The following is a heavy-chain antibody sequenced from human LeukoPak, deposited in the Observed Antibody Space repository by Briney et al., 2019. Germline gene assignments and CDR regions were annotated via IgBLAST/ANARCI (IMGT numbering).Heavy chain of an antibody. CDR2: FDPEDGET. Sequence: GASVTVSFKVSGYTLTELSMHWVRQAPGKGPEWMGGFDPEDGETIYAQKFQGRVTMTEDTSTDTAYMELSSLRSEDTAVYYCATLYDILTGFDYWGQGTLVTVSS. CDR3: ATLYDILTGFDY. CDR1: GYTLTELS. V-gene: IGHV1-24*01. J-gene: IGHJ4*02. D-gene: IGHD3-9*01.